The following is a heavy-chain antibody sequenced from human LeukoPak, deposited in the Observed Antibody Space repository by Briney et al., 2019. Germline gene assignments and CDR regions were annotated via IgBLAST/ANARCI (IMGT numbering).Heavy chain of an antibody. CDR3: AREYDDYVWGSYRYNPHFDY. CDR2: IWYDGSNK. J-gene: IGHJ4*02. V-gene: IGHV3-33*01. Sequence: GRSLRLSCAASGFTFSSYGMHWVRQAPGKGLEWVAVIWYDGSNKYYADSVKGRFTISRDNSKNTLYLQMNSLRAEDTAVYYCAREYDDYVWGSYRYNPHFDYWGQGTLVTVSS. D-gene: IGHD3-16*02. CDR1: GFTFSSYG.